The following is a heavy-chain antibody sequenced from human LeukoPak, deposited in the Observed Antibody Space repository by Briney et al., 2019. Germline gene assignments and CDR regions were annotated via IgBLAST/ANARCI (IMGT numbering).Heavy chain of an antibody. D-gene: IGHD2/OR15-2a*01. Sequence: GGSLRLSCAASGFTFRDYGMHWVRQAPGKGLEWVAFIRYDGTSQFYAESVKGRFTISRDNSKHTLYLQVNSLRTEDTALYYGAKGLDYCLDYWGQGTLVTVSS. V-gene: IGHV3-30*02. J-gene: IGHJ4*02. CDR3: AKGLDYCLDY. CDR2: IRYDGTSQ. CDR1: GFTFRDYG.